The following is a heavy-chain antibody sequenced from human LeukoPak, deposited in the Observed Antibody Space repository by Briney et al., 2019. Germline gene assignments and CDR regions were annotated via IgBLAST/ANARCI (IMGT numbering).Heavy chain of an antibody. D-gene: IGHD3-10*01. CDR3: ARDWGENYYYGMDV. V-gene: IGHV3-53*04. CDR2: IYSGGST. Sequence: GGSLRLSCAASGFTVSSNYMSWLRHAPGKGLEGGAVIYSGGSTYYADSVKGRFTISRHNSKNTLYLQMNSLRAEDTAVYYCARDWGENYYYGMDVWGQGTTATVSS. CDR1: GFTVSSNY. J-gene: IGHJ6*02.